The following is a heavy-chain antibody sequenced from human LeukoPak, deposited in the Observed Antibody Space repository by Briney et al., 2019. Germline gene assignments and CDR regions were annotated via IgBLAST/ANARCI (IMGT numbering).Heavy chain of an antibody. CDR1: GVSISAYY. J-gene: IGHJ5*02. D-gene: IGHD2-15*01. CDR2: IYPGESIYASENT. V-gene: IGHV4-4*07. Sequence: PSETLSLTCSVSGVSISAYYWSWIRQPAGKGLEWIGRIYPGESIYASENTNYNPSLKSRVSMSGDTSKNQVSLKLRSVTAADTAVYYCAREGYCSGGSCDNWFDPWGQGTLVTVSS. CDR3: AREGYCSGGSCDNWFDP.